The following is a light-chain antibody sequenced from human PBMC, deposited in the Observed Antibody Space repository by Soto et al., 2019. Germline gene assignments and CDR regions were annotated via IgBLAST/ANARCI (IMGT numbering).Light chain of an antibody. CDR3: CSYTTSNTRQIV. V-gene: IGLV2-14*03. Sequence: QSVLTQPASVSGSPGQSITISCTGTSSEVCGYNYVSCYQHHPGKAPKLMIYDVSNRPSGVSNRFSGSKSGNTASLTISGLQPEDEADYYCCSYTTSNTRQIVFGTGTKVTVL. CDR2: DVS. CDR1: SSEVCGYNY. J-gene: IGLJ1*01.